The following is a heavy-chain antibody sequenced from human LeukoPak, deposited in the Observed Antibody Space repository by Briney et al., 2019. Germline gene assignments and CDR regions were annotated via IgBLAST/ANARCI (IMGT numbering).Heavy chain of an antibody. CDR3: ARVSRYCSSTSCSYYFDY. CDR2: MNPNSGNT. V-gene: IGHV1-8*03. J-gene: IGHJ4*02. CDR1: GYTFTSYD. Sequence: GASVKVSCKASGYTFTSYDINWVRQATGQGLEWIGWMNPNSGNTGYAQQFQGRVTITRNPSISTAYLELSSLRSEDTAVYYCARVSRYCSSTSCSYYFDYWGQGTLVPVSS. D-gene: IGHD2-2*01.